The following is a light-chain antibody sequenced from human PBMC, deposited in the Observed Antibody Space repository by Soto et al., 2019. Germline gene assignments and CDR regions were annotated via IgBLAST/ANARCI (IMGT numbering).Light chain of an antibody. CDR3: QQCNNWPRT. V-gene: IGKV3-15*01. Sequence: EIVMTQSPATLSVSPGERATLSCRASQRVSSTLAWYQQKPGQAPSLLIYGASTRATGIPGRVSGSGSGTEFTLTIRSLKSDDLAGYYCQQCNNWPRTFGKGTKLEI. J-gene: IGKJ2*01. CDR1: QRVSST. CDR2: GAS.